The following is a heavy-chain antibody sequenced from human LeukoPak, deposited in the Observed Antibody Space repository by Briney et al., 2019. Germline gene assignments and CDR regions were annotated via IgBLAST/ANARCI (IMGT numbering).Heavy chain of an antibody. CDR2: IYYTGNT. CDR1: GVSISSSYSY. Sequence: SETLSLTCTVSGVSISSSYSYWGWIRQPPGMGLEWIGSIYYTGNTYYNASLKSQVSISIDTSKNQFSLKLTSVTAADTAVYYCARDVGYSEIDYWGQGTLVTVSS. V-gene: IGHV4-39*02. J-gene: IGHJ4*02. D-gene: IGHD5-18*01. CDR3: ARDVGYSEIDY.